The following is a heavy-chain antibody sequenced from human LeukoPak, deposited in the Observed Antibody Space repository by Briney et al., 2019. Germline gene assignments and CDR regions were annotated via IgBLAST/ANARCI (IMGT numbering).Heavy chain of an antibody. CDR1: GFTVSSNY. CDR3: AGDKTTGGWYEFDY. Sequence: GGSLRLSCAASGFTVSSNYMSWVRQGPGKGLECVPVISNDGDTYNADPVKGRFTISRDTSKNTVSLQMNSLRAEDTAGYYCAGDKTTGGWYEFDYWGQGTLVTVSS. CDR2: ISNDGDT. V-gene: IGHV3-53*01. J-gene: IGHJ4*02. D-gene: IGHD6-19*01.